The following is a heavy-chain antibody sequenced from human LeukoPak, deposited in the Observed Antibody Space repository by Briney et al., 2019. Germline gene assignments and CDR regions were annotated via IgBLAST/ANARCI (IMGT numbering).Heavy chain of an antibody. CDR1: GGSFIGYY. CDR3: ARLGYCSGGSCYYYYYMDV. CDR2: INHFGST. J-gene: IGHJ6*03. Sequence: SETLSLTCAVYGGSFIGYYWSWIRQPPGKGLEWIGEINHFGSTNYNPSLKSRVTISIDTSKNQFSLKLSSVTAADTAAYYCARLGYCSGGSCYYYYYMDVWGKGTTVTVSS. V-gene: IGHV4-34*01. D-gene: IGHD2-15*01.